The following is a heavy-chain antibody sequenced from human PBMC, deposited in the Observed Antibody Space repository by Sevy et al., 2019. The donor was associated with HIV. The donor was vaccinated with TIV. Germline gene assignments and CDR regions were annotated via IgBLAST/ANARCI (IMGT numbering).Heavy chain of an antibody. Sequence: SETLSLTCAVYGGSFSGYYWSWIRQPPGKGLEWIGEINHSGSTNYNPSLKSRVTISVDTSKNQFSLKLSSVTAADTAVYYCARGSRLSGMDVWGQWTTVTVSS. CDR1: GGSFSGYY. CDR2: INHSGST. D-gene: IGHD3-22*01. V-gene: IGHV4-34*01. CDR3: ARGSRLSGMDV. J-gene: IGHJ6*02.